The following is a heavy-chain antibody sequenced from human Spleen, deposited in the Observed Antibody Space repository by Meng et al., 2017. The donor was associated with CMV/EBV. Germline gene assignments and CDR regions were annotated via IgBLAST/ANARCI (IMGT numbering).Heavy chain of an antibody. D-gene: IGHD5-12*01. Sequence: VQLVHAGGGLVRPGGSLRLSCAASGFTFSSYAMSWVRQAPGKGLEWVSAISGSGGSTYYADSVKGRFTISRDNSKNTLYLQMNSLRAEDTAVYYCAKFHGYDPLRSRYFDLWGRGTLVTVSS. V-gene: IGHV3-23*04. CDR3: AKFHGYDPLRSRYFDL. J-gene: IGHJ2*01. CDR1: GFTFSSYA. CDR2: ISGSGGST.